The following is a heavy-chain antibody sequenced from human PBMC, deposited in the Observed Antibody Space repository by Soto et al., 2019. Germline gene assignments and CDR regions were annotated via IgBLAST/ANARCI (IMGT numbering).Heavy chain of an antibody. V-gene: IGHV4-4*02. CDR2: IFHSGAT. Sequence: PSETLSLTCAVSGASVSSGDWWTWVRQSPGKGPECIGEIFHSGATNYNPSLKSRVDISMDKSKNQFSLRLTSVTAADTAVYYRARGYGTARRWFDFWGQGTLVTVSS. J-gene: IGHJ5*01. CDR1: GASVSSGDW. D-gene: IGHD5-18*01. CDR3: ARGYGTARRWFDF.